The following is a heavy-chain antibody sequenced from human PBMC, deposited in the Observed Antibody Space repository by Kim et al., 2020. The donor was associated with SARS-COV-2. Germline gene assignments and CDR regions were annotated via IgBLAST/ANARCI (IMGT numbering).Heavy chain of an antibody. J-gene: IGHJ4*02. Sequence: SGPTLVKPTQTLTLTCTFSGFSLSTSGVGVGWIRQPPGKALEWLALIYWDDDKRYSPSLKSRLTITKDTSKNQVVLTMTNMDPVDTATYYCAHLSTWEVTTRFLDYWGQRTLVTVSS. D-gene: IGHD4-17*01. CDR3: AHLSTWEVTTRFLDY. CDR1: GFSLSTSGVG. CDR2: IYWDDDK. V-gene: IGHV2-5*02.